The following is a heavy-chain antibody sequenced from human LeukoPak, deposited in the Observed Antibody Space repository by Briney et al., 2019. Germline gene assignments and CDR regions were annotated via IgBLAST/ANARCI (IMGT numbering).Heavy chain of an antibody. Sequence: HPGGSLRLSCAASGFIFSGYGMHWVRQAPGKGLEYVSAISSNGGSTYYADSVRGRFTISRDNSKITLYLQMSSLRAEDTAVYYCVKSTSYLYSSGFYDYWGQGTLVTVSS. D-gene: IGHD6-19*01. CDR1: GFIFSGYG. CDR2: ISSNGGST. V-gene: IGHV3-64D*06. J-gene: IGHJ4*02. CDR3: VKSTSYLYSSGFYDY.